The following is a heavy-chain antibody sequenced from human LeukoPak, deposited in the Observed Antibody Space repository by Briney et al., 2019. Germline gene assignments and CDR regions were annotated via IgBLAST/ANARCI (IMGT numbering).Heavy chain of an antibody. CDR1: GGAFSSYA. CDR3: ARVRGSGSHIWSGAFDI. J-gene: IGHJ3*02. Sequence: SVKVSCKASGGAFSSYAISWVRQAPGQGLEWMGGIIPIFGTANYAQKFQGRVTITADESTSTAYMELSSLRSEDTAVYYCARVRGSGSHIWSGAFDIWGQGTMVTVSS. D-gene: IGHD3-10*01. CDR2: IIPIFGTA. V-gene: IGHV1-69*01.